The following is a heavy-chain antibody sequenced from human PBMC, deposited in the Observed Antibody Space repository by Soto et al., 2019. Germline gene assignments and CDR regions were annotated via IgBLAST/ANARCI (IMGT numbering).Heavy chain of an antibody. Sequence: VQLVQSGAEVKKPGSSVKVSCKDSGGTFSTYSMFWVRQAPGQGLEWMGRIIPMLGVRNYAQRFQDRVTITADKATATVHMELSSLRSEDTALYYCTIGSWSGEVCDIWGQGTMVGVSS. V-gene: IGHV1-69*02. D-gene: IGHD2-21*01. CDR3: TIGSWSGEVCDI. J-gene: IGHJ3*02. CDR2: IIPMLGVR. CDR1: GGTFSTYS.